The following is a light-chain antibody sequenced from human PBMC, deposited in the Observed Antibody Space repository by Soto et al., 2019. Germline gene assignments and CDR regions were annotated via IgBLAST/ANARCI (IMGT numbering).Light chain of an antibody. Sequence: QSVLTQPASVSGSPGQSITISCTGTSSDIGTYNYVSWYLHHPGKAPKLIIYGVSDRPSGVSNRFSGSKSGNTASLTISGLQPEDEAHYYCSSYKTSYFYVFGPGTKVTVL. V-gene: IGLV2-14*01. CDR3: SSYKTSYFYV. J-gene: IGLJ1*01. CDR2: GVS. CDR1: SSDIGTYNY.